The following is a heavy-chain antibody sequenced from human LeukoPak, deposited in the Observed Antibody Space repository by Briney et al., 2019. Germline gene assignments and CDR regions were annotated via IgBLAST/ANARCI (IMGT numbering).Heavy chain of an antibody. D-gene: IGHD4-17*01. Sequence: PGGSLRLSCAASGFTFDDYAMHWVRQTPGKGLEWVSGISWNSGSIGYADSVKGRLTISRDNAKNSLYLQMNSLRAEDTAVYYCARVVSPYGDYGLGDPWGQGTLVTVSS. J-gene: IGHJ5*02. CDR2: ISWNSGSI. CDR1: GFTFDDYA. V-gene: IGHV3-9*01. CDR3: ARVVSPYGDYGLGDP.